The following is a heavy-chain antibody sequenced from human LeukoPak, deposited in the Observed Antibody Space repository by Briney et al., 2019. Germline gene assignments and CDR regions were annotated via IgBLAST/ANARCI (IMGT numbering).Heavy chain of an antibody. CDR2: IIPILGIA. CDR1: GGTFSSYA. V-gene: IGHV1-69*04. CDR3: ARVKEAVIPPGNYYYGMDV. D-gene: IGHD4-11*01. Sequence: GASVKVSCKASGGTFSSYAISWVRQAPGQGLEWMGRIIPILGIANYAQKFQGRVTITADKSTSTAYMELSSLRSEDTAVYYCARVKEAVIPPGNYYYGMDVWGQGTTVTVSS. J-gene: IGHJ6*02.